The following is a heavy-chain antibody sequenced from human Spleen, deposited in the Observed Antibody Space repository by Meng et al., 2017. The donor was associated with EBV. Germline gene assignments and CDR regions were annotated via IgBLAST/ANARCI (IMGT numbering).Heavy chain of an antibody. Sequence: QVQMLGSGVGVVQPGGSLRRSCAGDRFSLSDFYMTGIRQPPGKWLGWGSDSSGSGSDISYRESVKGRFTVSRDNAKNSLYLQMSSLRAEDTAVYYCARTARKPDSWGQGTLVTVSS. V-gene: IGHV3-11*01. J-gene: IGHJ4*02. D-gene: IGHD6-6*01. CDR3: ARTARKPDS. CDR1: RFSLSDFY. CDR2: SSGSGSDI.